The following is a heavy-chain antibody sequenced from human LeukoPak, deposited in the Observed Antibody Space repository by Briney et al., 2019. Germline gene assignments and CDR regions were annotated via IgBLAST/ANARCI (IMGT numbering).Heavy chain of an antibody. J-gene: IGHJ4*02. CDR2: INPRDGST. CDR1: GHTLNNHF. CDR3: ARGPMATSNFDY. V-gene: IGHV1-46*02. Sequence: ASVTVSCKSSGHTLNNHFIHWGRQAPGQGLEWMGMINPRDGSTRTLQRFQGRLTMTRDKSTSTVYMELSSLRSEDTAVYYCARGPMATSNFDYWGQGTLVTVSS. D-gene: IGHD5-24*01.